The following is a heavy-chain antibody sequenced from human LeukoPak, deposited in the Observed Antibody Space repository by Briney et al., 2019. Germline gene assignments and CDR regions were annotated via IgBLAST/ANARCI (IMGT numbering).Heavy chain of an antibody. D-gene: IGHD5-12*01. Sequence: GGSLRLSCSASGFTFSSYWMHWVRQAPGKGLVWVSRVKSDGSSTSYADSVKGRFTISRDNAKNMVYLQMNRLRDEDSAVYYCAREGFYSGNDRWGQGTLVTVSS. CDR3: AREGFYSGNDR. CDR1: GFTFSSYW. CDR2: VKSDGSST. V-gene: IGHV3-74*01. J-gene: IGHJ4*02.